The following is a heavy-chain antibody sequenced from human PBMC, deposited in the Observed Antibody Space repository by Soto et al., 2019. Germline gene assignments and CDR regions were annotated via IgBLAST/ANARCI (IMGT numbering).Heavy chain of an antibody. CDR1: GYTFTSYA. Sequence: ASVKVSCKASGYTFTSYAMHWVRQAPGQRLEWMGWINAGNGNTKYSQKFQGRVTITRDTSASTAYMELSSLRSEDTAVYYCARNRESSSKATSTPRTFDYWGQGTLVTVSS. CDR3: ARNRESSSKATSTPRTFDY. D-gene: IGHD6-13*01. J-gene: IGHJ4*02. CDR2: INAGNGNT. V-gene: IGHV1-3*01.